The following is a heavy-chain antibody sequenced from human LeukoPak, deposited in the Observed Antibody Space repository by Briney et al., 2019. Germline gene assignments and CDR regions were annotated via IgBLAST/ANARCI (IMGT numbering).Heavy chain of an antibody. Sequence: GGSLRLSCAASGSTFSSYEMNWVRQAPGKGLEWVSYISSSGSTIYYADSVKGRFTISRDNAKNSLYLQMNSLRAEDTAVYYCATVPGFGELLNWFDPWGQGTLVTVSS. CDR3: ATVPGFGELLNWFDP. J-gene: IGHJ5*02. D-gene: IGHD3-10*01. CDR1: GSTFSSYE. V-gene: IGHV3-48*03. CDR2: ISSSGSTI.